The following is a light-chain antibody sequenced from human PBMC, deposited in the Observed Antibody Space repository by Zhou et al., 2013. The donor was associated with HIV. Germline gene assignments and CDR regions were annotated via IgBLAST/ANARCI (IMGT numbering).Light chain of an antibody. CDR2: AAS. CDR3: LQHNTYPRT. Sequence: DIQMTQSPSSLSASVGDRVTITCRASQSISSYLNWYQQKPGKAPKLLIYAASSLQSAVPSRFSGSGSGTEFTLTISSLQPEDFATYYCLQHNTYPRTFGPG. CDR1: QSISSY. V-gene: IGKV1-17*01. J-gene: IGKJ1*01.